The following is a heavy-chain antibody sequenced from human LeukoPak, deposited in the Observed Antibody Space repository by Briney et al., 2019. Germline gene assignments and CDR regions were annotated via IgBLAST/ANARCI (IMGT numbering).Heavy chain of an antibody. J-gene: IGHJ4*02. CDR1: GFTFDDYA. CDR2: ISWSSGSI. Sequence: PGGSLRLSCAASGFTFDDYAMHWVRQAPGKGLEWVSGISWSSGSIGYADSVKGRFTISRDNAKNSLYLQMNSLRTEDTALYYCAKDPQNYYDSSGSFDYWGQGTLVTVSS. V-gene: IGHV3-9*01. CDR3: AKDPQNYYDSSGSFDY. D-gene: IGHD3-22*01.